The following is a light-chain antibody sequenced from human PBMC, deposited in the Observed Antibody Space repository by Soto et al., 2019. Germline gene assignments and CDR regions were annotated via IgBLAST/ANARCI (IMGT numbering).Light chain of an antibody. Sequence: QSVLTQPASVSGSPGQSITISCTGTSSDVGSYNLVSWYQQLPGKAPKLMICEGSKRPSGVSNRFSGSKSGNTASLTISGLQAEDGADYYCCSYAGSSTWVFGGGTKVTVL. V-gene: IGLV2-23*01. CDR3: CSYAGSSTWV. CDR1: SSDVGSYNL. CDR2: EGS. J-gene: IGLJ3*02.